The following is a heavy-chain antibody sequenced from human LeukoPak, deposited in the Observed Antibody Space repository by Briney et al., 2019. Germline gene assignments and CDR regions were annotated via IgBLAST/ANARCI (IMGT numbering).Heavy chain of an antibody. Sequence: ASVKVSCKASGYTFTGYYMHWVRQAPGQGLEWMGWINPNSGGTNYAQKLQGRVTMTTDTSTSTAYMELRSLRSDDTAVYYCARDERYYDSSGYPSWGQGTMVTVSS. D-gene: IGHD3-22*01. J-gene: IGHJ3*01. CDR1: GYTFTGYY. CDR2: INPNSGGT. CDR3: ARDERYYDSSGYPS. V-gene: IGHV1-2*02.